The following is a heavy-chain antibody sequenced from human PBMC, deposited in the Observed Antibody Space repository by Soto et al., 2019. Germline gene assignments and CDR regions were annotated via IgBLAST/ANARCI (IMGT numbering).Heavy chain of an antibody. V-gene: IGHV2-5*02. J-gene: IGHJ4*02. Sequence: QITLKESGPTLVKPTQTLKLTCTFSGFSFSDGAVGVGWFRQSPGKAPEWLAIYYWDEDEWHSPSLRTRLSISYEAARSQVVISMVDMDPQDSATYCCARGRRRESCWGGDCSYFEVWGQGLQVAAS. D-gene: IGHD2-21*01. CDR1: GFSFSDGAVG. CDR2: YYWDEDE. CDR3: ARGRRRESCWGGDCSYFEV.